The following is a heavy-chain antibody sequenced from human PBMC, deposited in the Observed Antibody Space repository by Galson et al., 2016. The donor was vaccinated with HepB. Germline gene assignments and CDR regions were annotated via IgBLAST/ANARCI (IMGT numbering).Heavy chain of an antibody. V-gene: IGHV1-18*01. D-gene: IGHD3-22*01. CDR1: GYTFTSYG. Sequence: SVKVSCKASGYTFTSYGISWVRQAPGQGLEWMGWISAYNGNTNYAQKFQGRVTMTTDTSTSTAYMELRSLRSDDTAVYYCARSYYYDNNGYFVYWGQEALVTVSS. CDR3: ARSYYYDNNGYFVY. CDR2: ISAYNGNT. J-gene: IGHJ4*02.